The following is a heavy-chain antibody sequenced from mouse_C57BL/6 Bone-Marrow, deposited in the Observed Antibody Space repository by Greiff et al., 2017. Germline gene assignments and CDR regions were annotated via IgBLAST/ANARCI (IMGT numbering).Heavy chain of an antibody. J-gene: IGHJ3*01. CDR3: ARGMMVTTGAWFAY. V-gene: IGHV2-2*01. D-gene: IGHD2-3*01. CDR1: GFSLTSYG. Sequence: VQGVESGPGLVQPSQSLSITCTVSGFSLTSYGVHWVRQSPGKGLEWLGVIWSGGSTDYNAAFISRLSISQDNSKSQVFFKMNSLQADDTAIYYCARGMMVTTGAWFAYWGQGTLGTVSA. CDR2: IWSGGST.